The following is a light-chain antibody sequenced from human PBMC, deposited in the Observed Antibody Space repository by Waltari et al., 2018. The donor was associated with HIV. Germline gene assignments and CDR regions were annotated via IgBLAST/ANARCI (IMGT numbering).Light chain of an antibody. V-gene: IGKV3-20*01. CDR3: QQWGSPPLYT. CDR2: GAS. J-gene: IGKJ2*01. Sequence: EIVLTHSPGTLSLSPGERATLSCRASQSFSSRNLAWYQQRPGQAPRLLIYGASFRAIGVPDRFSGSASGADFTLTISRLEPEDFVVYYCQQWGSPPLYTFGQGTKLEIK. CDR1: QSFSSRN.